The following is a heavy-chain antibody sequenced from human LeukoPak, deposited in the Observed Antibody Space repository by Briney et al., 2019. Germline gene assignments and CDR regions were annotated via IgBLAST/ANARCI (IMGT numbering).Heavy chain of an antibody. Sequence: SETLSLTCTVSGGSISSYYWSWIRQPPGKGLEWIGYIYYSGSTNCNPSFKSRVTISVDTSKNQFSLKLSSVTAADTAVYYCARGGPRFPTQHWGQGTLVTVSS. CDR2: IYYSGST. J-gene: IGHJ1*01. CDR1: GGSISSYY. V-gene: IGHV4-59*01. CDR3: ARGGPRFPTQH.